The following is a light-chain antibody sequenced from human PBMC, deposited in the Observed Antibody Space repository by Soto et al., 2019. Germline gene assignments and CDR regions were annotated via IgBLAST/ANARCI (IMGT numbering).Light chain of an antibody. V-gene: IGLV1-51*02. CDR1: SSSIGNNY. Sequence: QSVLTQPPSVSAAPGQKVIISCSGSSSSIGNNYVSWYQQLPGTAPKLLIYESNRRPLGISDRFSASKSGTSATLGISGLQSGDEADYYCGSWDNSLSGLVFGTGTKVTDL. CDR2: ESN. J-gene: IGLJ1*01. CDR3: GSWDNSLSGLV.